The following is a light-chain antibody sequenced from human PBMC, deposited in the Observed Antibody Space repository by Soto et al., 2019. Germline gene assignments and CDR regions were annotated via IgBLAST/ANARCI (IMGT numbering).Light chain of an antibody. V-gene: IGKV1-39*01. J-gene: IGKJ1*01. CDR3: QQTYNPPRT. Sequence: DIQMTQPPSSLSASVGDRVTITCRASETIASYLNWYQQRPGKAPKLLIYAASSLQSGVPSRFGGSGSGTDFTLTITSLQPEDFATYYCQQTYNPPRTFGQGTRL. CDR2: AAS. CDR1: ETIASY.